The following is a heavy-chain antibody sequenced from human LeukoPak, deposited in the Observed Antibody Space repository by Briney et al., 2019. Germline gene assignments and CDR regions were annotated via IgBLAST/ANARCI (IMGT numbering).Heavy chain of an antibody. V-gene: IGHV3-53*01. CDR3: ARTTPTVTTSSDL. D-gene: IGHD4-17*01. CDR1: GFXVSSNP. CDR2: IYSAGRS. J-gene: IGHJ2*01. Sequence: GGSLRLSCAASGFXVSSNPISWVRQAPGKGLEWVSVIYSAGRSFYADSVKGRFTVSTDNSKSTLYLQMSSLRAEDTALYYCARTTPTVTTSSDLWGRGTLVTVSS.